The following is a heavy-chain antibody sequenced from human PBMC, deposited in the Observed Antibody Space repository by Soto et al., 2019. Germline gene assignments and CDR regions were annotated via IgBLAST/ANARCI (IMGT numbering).Heavy chain of an antibody. CDR2: ISGSGEST. V-gene: IGHV3-23*01. Sequence: EVQLLESGGGLVQPGGSLRLSCAASVTSRFTYDTYSMGWVRQAPGKGLEWVSAISGSGESTYYADSVKGRFTVSRENSKNTLSLQMNSLRAEDTGFYYCTLYDYIWASYTSLDYWGQGTLVTVSS. J-gene: IGHJ4*02. D-gene: IGHD3-16*01. CDR1: VTSRFTYDTYS. CDR3: TLYDYIWASYTSLDY.